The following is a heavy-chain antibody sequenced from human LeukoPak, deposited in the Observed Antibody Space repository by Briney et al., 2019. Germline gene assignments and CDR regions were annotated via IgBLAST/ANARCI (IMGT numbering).Heavy chain of an antibody. CDR1: GFTFSSYW. CDR3: ASSSSGWYIGIDY. D-gene: IGHD6-19*01. CDR2: INSDGSST. V-gene: IGHV3-74*01. Sequence: GGSLRLSCAASGFTFSSYWMHWVRQAPGKGLVWVSRINSDGSSTSYADSVKGRSTISRDNAKNTLYLQMNSLRAEDTAVYYCASSSSGWYIGIDYWGQGTLVTVSS. J-gene: IGHJ4*02.